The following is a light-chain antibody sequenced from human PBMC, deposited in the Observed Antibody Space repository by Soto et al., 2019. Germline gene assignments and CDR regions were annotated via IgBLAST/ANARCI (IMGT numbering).Light chain of an antibody. CDR3: VLYMGSGIWV. Sequence: QAVVTQEPSFSVSPGRTVTLTCGLSSGSVSSSNYPSWYQQTPGQAPRTLIYSTNTRSSGVPDRFSASILGNKAALTITGXXXXXXXXXXCVLYMGSGIWVFGGGTKLTVL. CDR1: SGSVSSSNY. J-gene: IGLJ3*02. CDR2: STN. V-gene: IGLV8-61*01.